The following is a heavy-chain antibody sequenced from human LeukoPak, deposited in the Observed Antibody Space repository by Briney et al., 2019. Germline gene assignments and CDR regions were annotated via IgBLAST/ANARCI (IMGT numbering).Heavy chain of an antibody. Sequence: SGGSLRLSCAASGFTFSSYAMSWVRQAPGKGLEWVSAISGSGGSTYYADSVKGRFTISRDNSKNTLYLQMNSLRAEDTAVYYCAKDKGRGIAVGCFDYWGQGTLVTVSS. J-gene: IGHJ4*02. CDR2: ISGSGGST. V-gene: IGHV3-23*01. CDR3: AKDKGRGIAVGCFDY. CDR1: GFTFSSYA. D-gene: IGHD6-19*01.